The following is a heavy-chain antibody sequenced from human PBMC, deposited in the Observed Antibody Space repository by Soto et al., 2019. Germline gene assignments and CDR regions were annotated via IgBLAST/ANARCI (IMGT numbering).Heavy chain of an antibody. CDR1: GGSFSGYY. Sequence: QVQLQQWGAGLLKPSETLSLTCAVYGGSFSGYYWSWIRQPPGKGPEWIGEINHSGGTNYNPSLKSRVTISVDTSKNQFSLKLSSVTAADTAVYYCARGYASGWYVFGYWGQGTLVTVSS. J-gene: IGHJ4*02. V-gene: IGHV4-34*01. D-gene: IGHD6-19*01. CDR2: INHSGGT. CDR3: ARGYASGWYVFGY.